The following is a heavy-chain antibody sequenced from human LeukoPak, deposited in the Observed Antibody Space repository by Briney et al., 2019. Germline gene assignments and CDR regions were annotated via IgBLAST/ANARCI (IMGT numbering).Heavy chain of an antibody. D-gene: IGHD1-1*01. CDR2: IYSGGNT. CDR1: GLTFSRYS. CDR3: ARWNWP. J-gene: IGHJ5*02. V-gene: IGHV3-53*01. Sequence: GGSLRLSCVASGLTFSRYSMNWVRQAPGKGLEWVSVIYSGGNTYYADSVKGRFTIFRDNSKNTLYLQMNSLRAEDTAVYYCARWNWPWGQGTLVTVSS.